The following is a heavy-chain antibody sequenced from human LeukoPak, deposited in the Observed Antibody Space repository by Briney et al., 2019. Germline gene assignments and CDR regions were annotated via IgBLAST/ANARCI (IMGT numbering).Heavy chain of an antibody. D-gene: IGHD2-8*01. CDR2: IYYSGNT. CDR1: GGSISSGGYS. CDR3: AREFNAAVHAFDI. Sequence: SETLSLTCAVSGGSISSGGYSWSWIRQPPGKGLEWIGYIYYSGNTYYNPSLKGRVTLSVDTSKNQFSLKLSSVTAADTAVYYCAREFNAAVHAFDIWGQGTLVTVSS. J-gene: IGHJ3*02. V-gene: IGHV4-30-4*07.